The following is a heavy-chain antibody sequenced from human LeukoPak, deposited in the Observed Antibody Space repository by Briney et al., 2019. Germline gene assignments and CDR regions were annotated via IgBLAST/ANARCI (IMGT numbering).Heavy chain of an antibody. Sequence: SETLSLTCAVYGGSFSCYYWSWIRQPPGKGLEWIGEINHSGSTNYNPSLKSRVTISVDTSKNQFSLKLSSVTAADTAVYYCARRPYYDFWSGLSGAFDIWGQGTMVTVSS. J-gene: IGHJ3*02. CDR2: INHSGST. CDR3: ARRPYYDFWSGLSGAFDI. D-gene: IGHD3-3*01. V-gene: IGHV4-34*01. CDR1: GGSFSCYY.